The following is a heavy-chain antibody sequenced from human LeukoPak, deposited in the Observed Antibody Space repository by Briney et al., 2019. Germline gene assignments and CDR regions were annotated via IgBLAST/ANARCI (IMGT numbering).Heavy chain of an antibody. CDR3: AKDIYRYSSSWYALWFDP. J-gene: IGHJ5*02. Sequence: GGSLRLSCAASGFTFDDYVMHWVRQAPGKGLEWVSLISWDGGSTYYADSVKGRFTISRDNSKNSLYLQMNSLRAEDTALYYCAKDIYRYSSSWYALWFDPWGQGTLVTVSS. D-gene: IGHD6-13*01. V-gene: IGHV3-43D*03. CDR2: ISWDGGST. CDR1: GFTFDDYV.